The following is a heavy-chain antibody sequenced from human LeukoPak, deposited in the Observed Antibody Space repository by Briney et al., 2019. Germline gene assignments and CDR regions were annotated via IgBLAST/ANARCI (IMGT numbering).Heavy chain of an antibody. CDR3: SRSTLIRRYYDGSGNYRRRSPSYFDN. Sequence: PGGSLTLSCAASGFTFSSYWMSWLRQAPGKGLEWVAHIKKDGSEKYYVDSVKGRFTISRDNAKKSLYLQMNSLRAEDTAVYYCSRSTLIRRYYDGSGNYRRRSPSYFDNWGQGTLVTVSS. CDR1: GFTFSSYW. V-gene: IGHV3-7*01. CDR2: IKKDGSEK. J-gene: IGHJ4*02. D-gene: IGHD3-10*01.